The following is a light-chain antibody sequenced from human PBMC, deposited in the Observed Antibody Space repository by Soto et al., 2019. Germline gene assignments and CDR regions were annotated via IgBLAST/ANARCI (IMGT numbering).Light chain of an antibody. Sequence: EIVLTQSPGTLSLSPGERATLSCRASQSVSSSYLAWYQQKPGQAPRLLIHGASSRATGIPDRFSGSGSGTDFALTIASLETQDFAAFYCQQYNSWPLNFGGGTKVDI. J-gene: IGKJ4*01. V-gene: IGKV3-20*01. CDR2: GAS. CDR1: QSVSSSY. CDR3: QQYNSWPLN.